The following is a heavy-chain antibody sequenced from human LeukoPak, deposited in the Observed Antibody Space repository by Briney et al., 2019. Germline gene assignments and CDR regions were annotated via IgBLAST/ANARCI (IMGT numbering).Heavy chain of an antibody. Sequence: SSETLSLTCTVSGSSISNSNHYWGWIRQPPGKGLEWIGSISSSGSTYYNPSHKSRVTISVDMSKNQFSLKLTSVTAADTAVYVCARPVTVIRGVGWFDPWGQGTLVTVSS. D-gene: IGHD3-10*01. CDR1: GSSISNSNHY. CDR3: ARPVTVIRGVGWFDP. CDR2: ISSSGST. J-gene: IGHJ5*02. V-gene: IGHV4-39*01.